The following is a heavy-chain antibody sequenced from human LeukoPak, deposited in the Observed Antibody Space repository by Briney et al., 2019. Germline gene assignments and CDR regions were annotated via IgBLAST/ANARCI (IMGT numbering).Heavy chain of an antibody. J-gene: IGHJ4*02. CDR1: GGSISSYY. D-gene: IGHD1-26*01. CDR2: IYYSGST. V-gene: IGHV4-59*01. CDR3: ARALGARFDY. Sequence: SETLSLTCTVSGGSISSYYWSWIRQPPGKGLEWIGYIYYSGSTNYNPSLKSRVTISVDTSKNQFSLKLSSVTAADTAVYYCARALGARFDYWAQGTLVTVSS.